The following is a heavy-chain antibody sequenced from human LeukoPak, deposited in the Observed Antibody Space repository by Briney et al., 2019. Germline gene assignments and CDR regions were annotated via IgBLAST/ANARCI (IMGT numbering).Heavy chain of an antibody. CDR1: GFTFHDYV. J-gene: IGHJ4*02. V-gene: IGHV3-43*02. Sequence: PGGSLRLSCAASGFTFHDYVMHWVRQAPGKGLEWVSLIGGGGTSTYYADSVKGRFTISRDHGKNSLYLQMNSLRTEDTAFYYCAKGSSGYGFLDYWGQGALATVSS. CDR2: IGGGGTST. CDR3: AKGSSGYGFLDY. D-gene: IGHD5-12*01.